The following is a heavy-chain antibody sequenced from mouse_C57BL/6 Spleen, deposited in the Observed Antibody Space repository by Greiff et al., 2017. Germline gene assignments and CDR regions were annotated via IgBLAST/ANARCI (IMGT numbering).Heavy chain of an antibody. CDR1: GYTFTSYW. CDR3: ARWAAQGRVDY. D-gene: IGHD3-2*02. Sequence: QVQLQQPGAELVMPGASVKLSCKASGYTFTSYWMHWVKQRPGQGLEWIGEIDPSDSYTNYNQKFKGKSTLTVDKSSSTAYMQHSSLTSEDSAVYYCARWAAQGRVDYWGQGTTLTVSS. V-gene: IGHV1-69*01. CDR2: IDPSDSYT. J-gene: IGHJ2*01.